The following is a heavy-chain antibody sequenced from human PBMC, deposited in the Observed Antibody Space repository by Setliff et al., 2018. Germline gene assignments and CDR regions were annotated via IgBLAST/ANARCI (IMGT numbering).Heavy chain of an antibody. V-gene: IGHV4-39*07. J-gene: IGHJ6*03. CDR1: VDSISSSTYY. CDR3: ARGGGYNSGSYQGGFYYMDV. CDR2: VYYSGSS. Sequence: LSLTCTVSVDSISSSTYYWGWIRQPPGKGLEWIGSVYYSGSSTYNPSLKSRVTISLYTSKSQFSLTLSPVTAADTAVYYCARGGGYNSGSYQGGFYYMDVWGKGTTVTVSS. D-gene: IGHD6-19*01.